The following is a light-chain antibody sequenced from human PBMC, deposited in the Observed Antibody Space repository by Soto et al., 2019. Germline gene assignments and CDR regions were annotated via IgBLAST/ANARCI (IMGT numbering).Light chain of an antibody. J-gene: IGKJ1*01. CDR3: QQYNSYSWT. CDR1: QSISSW. V-gene: IGKV1-5*01. CDR2: DAS. Sequence: DIHTTLSPSTLTVTVDHALTIPSRASQSISSWLAWYQQKPGKAPKLLIYDASSLESGVPSRFSGSGSGTEFTLTISSLQPDDFATYYCQQYNSYSWTCGQARKVDIK.